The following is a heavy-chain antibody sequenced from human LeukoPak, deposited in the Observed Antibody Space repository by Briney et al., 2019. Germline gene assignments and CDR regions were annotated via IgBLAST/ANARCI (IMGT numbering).Heavy chain of an antibody. J-gene: IGHJ3*01. CDR2: MFYSGRA. V-gene: IGHV4-59*08. Sequence: SETLSLTCTVSGGSITSHYWSWIRQPPGKGLEWIGYMFYSGRANYNPSLRSRVTISVDTSKKEFSLQLTSVTAADTAVYYCARHRLEMASSHDAFDLWGQGTVVTVSS. CDR1: GGSITSHY. D-gene: IGHD5-24*01. CDR3: ARHRLEMASSHDAFDL.